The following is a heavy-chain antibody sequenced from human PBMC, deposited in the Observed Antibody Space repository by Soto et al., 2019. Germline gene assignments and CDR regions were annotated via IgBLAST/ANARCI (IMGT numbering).Heavy chain of an antibody. CDR3: ARVPTP. CDR1: GGSISSSSYF. V-gene: IGHV4-39*07. Sequence: PSETLSLTCTVSGGSISSSSYFWGWIRQPPGKGLEWIGSMYYSGGTYYNPSLKSRVTISVDTSKNQFSLKLSSVTAADTAVYYCARVPTPWGQGTLVTVSS. CDR2: MYYSGGT. J-gene: IGHJ5*02.